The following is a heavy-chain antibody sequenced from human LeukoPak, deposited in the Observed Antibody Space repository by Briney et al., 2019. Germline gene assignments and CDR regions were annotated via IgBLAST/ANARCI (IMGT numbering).Heavy chain of an antibody. CDR3: ARDGTWGSSPDFDY. J-gene: IGHJ4*02. CDR2: IYYSGST. D-gene: IGHD7-27*01. Sequence: PSETLSLTCTVSGGSTSSSSYYWGWIRQPPGKGLEWIGSIYYSGSTYYNPSLKSRVTISVDTSKNQFSLKLSSVTAADTAVYYCARDGTWGSSPDFDYWGQGTLVTVSS. V-gene: IGHV4-39*07. CDR1: GGSTSSSSYY.